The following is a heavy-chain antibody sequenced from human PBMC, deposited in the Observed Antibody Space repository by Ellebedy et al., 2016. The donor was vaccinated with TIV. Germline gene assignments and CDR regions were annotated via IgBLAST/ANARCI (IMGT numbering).Heavy chain of an antibody. V-gene: IGHV4-39*01. CDR2: VFYSGGT. J-gene: IGHJ6*02. Sequence: SETLSLTCTVSGGSISSTSGFYWGWIRQPPGKGLEWIGTVFYSGGTYYNPSLRIRVNISVDTSSNQFSLSLASVTAADTAVYFCARVSTLTNYHHHGMDIWGQGTPVTVSS. D-gene: IGHD4-17*01. CDR1: GGSISSTSGFY. CDR3: ARVSTLTNYHHHGMDI.